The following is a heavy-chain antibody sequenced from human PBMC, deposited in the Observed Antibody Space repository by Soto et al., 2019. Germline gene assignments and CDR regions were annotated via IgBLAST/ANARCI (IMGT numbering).Heavy chain of an antibody. CDR1: GFSFSTYG. Sequence: GGSLRLSCVASGFSFSTYGMQWVRQAPGKGLEWVAFMSYDGSNNYYVDSVKGRFTISRDNSKNTLYLQMNSLRAEDTAVYYCARDLGLEWVLGNHYYYYGMDVWGQGTTVTVSS. CDR3: ARDLGLEWVLGNHYYYYGMDV. V-gene: IGHV3-33*01. J-gene: IGHJ6*02. CDR2: MSYDGSNN. D-gene: IGHD3-3*01.